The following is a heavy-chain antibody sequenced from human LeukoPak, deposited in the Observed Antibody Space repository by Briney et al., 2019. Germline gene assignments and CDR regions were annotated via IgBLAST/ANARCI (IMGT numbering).Heavy chain of an antibody. D-gene: IGHD2-2*03. J-gene: IGHJ4*02. Sequence: PGGSLRLSCAAPGFTFSSYWMNWVGQAPGKGLVWVSRINSDGSSTKYADSVKGRFTISRDNAKNTLYVKMNNLRAEDTAVYYCARVDPKAPGDYSWGRGTLVTVSS. CDR1: GFTFSSYW. V-gene: IGHV3-74*03. CDR3: ARVDPKAPGDYS. CDR2: INSDGSST.